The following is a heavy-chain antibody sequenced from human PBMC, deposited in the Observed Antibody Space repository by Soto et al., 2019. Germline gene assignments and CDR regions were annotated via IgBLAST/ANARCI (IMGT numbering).Heavy chain of an antibody. CDR3: ARWGTTGGLDV. CDR1: GFTFRSYV. D-gene: IGHD3-16*01. Sequence: QVQLVESGGGVVQPGTSLRLSCVGSGFTFRSYVIHWVRQAPGKGLEWVALTSSDGSNKDYGDSVKCRFTISRDNSRNTVDLQMDSLRREDTALYYCARWGTTGGLDVWGQGTLVSVSS. V-gene: IGHV3-33*05. CDR2: TSSDGSNK. J-gene: IGHJ1*01.